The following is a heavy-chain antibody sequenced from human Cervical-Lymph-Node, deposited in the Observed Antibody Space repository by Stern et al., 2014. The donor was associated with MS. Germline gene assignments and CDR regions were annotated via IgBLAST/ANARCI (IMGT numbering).Heavy chain of an antibody. J-gene: IGHJ4*02. CDR1: GYTFSIYW. CDR3: ARQTTAWASDV. Sequence: VQLMQSGAELIRPGESLKISCKGSGYTFSIYWIAWVRQLPGKGLEWMGIIYPGDSEARYSPSFQGQVTMSADKSTSTAYLQWSSLNASDTAMYFCARQTTAWASDVWGQGTLVTVSS. D-gene: IGHD1-14*01. CDR2: IYPGDSEA. V-gene: IGHV5-51*01.